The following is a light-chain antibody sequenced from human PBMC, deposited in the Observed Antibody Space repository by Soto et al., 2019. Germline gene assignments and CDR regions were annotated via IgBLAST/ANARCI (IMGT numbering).Light chain of an antibody. J-gene: IGKJ1*01. CDR1: ESISSW. CDR3: QQYSAKLS. CDR2: KAS. Sequence: DIQMTQSPSTLSASVGDSVTITCRASESISSWLAWFQQRPGKAPKLLIQKASILESGVPSRFSGSESGTEFTLTISSLQPDDFATYFCQQYSAKLSFGQGTKVEIK. V-gene: IGKV1-5*03.